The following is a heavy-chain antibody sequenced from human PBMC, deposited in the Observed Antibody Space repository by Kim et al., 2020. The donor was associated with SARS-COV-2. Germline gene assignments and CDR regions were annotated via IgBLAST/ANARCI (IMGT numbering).Heavy chain of an antibody. J-gene: IGHJ3*01. CDR1: GGSFSGYY. D-gene: IGHD3-3*01. Sequence: SETLSLTCAVYGGSFSGYYWSWIRQPPGKGLEWIGEINHSGSTNYNPSLKSRVTISVDTSKNQSSRKLSSVTAADKAVYYCASITIFGVVIDWGQGTMVTVSS. CDR2: INHSGST. V-gene: IGHV4-34*01. CDR3: ASITIFGVVID.